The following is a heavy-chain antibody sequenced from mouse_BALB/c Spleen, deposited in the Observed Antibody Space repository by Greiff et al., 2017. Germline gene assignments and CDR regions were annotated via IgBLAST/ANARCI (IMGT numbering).Heavy chain of an antibody. Sequence: VQLQQSGAELARPGASVKLSCKASGYTFTSYWMQWVKQRPGQGLEWIGAIYPGDGDTRYTQKFKGKATLTADKSSSTAYMQLSSLASEDSAVYYCARTEYRYDNAMDYWGQGTSVTVSS. V-gene: IGHV1-87*01. D-gene: IGHD2-14*01. J-gene: IGHJ4*01. CDR1: GYTFTSYW. CDR3: ARTEYRYDNAMDY. CDR2: IYPGDGDT.